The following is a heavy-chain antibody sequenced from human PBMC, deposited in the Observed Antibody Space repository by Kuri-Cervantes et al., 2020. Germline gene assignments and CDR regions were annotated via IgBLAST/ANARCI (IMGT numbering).Heavy chain of an antibody. Sequence: ASVKVSCKASGYTFTSYAIHWVRQAPGQRLEWMGWINAGNGDTKYSQNLQGRVTFTRDTSASTAYMDLSSLRSEDTAVYYCTRGAPWAVARNWFDPWGQGTLVTVSS. CDR3: TRGAPWAVARNWFDP. J-gene: IGHJ5*02. D-gene: IGHD6-19*01. CDR1: GYTFTSYA. CDR2: INAGNGDT. V-gene: IGHV1-3*01.